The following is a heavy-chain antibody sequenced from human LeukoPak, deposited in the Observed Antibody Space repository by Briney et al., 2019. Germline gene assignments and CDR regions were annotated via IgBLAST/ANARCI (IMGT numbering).Heavy chain of an antibody. J-gene: IGHJ4*02. CDR3: ARDEGFGELFFDY. CDR2: IYSGGST. Sequence: GGSLRLSCAASGFTVSSNYMSWVRQAAGKLLEWVSVIYSGGSTYTPDSVKGRITISRYNSKNPLDLQMNSLRAEDTAVYYCARDEGFGELFFDYWGQGTLVTVSS. CDR1: GFTVSSNY. V-gene: IGHV3-53*01. D-gene: IGHD3-10*01.